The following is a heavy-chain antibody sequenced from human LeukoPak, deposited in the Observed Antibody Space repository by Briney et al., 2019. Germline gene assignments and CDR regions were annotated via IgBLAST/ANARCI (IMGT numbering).Heavy chain of an antibody. V-gene: IGHV1-2*02. D-gene: IGHD3-10*01. CDR1: GYTFTGYY. J-gene: IGHJ4*02. Sequence: GASVKVSCKASGYTFTGYYMHWVRQAPGQGLEWMGWINPNSGGTNYAQKFQGRVTMTRDTSISTAYMELSGLRSDDTAVYYCARDLSNYYGSGSYSLWGQGTLVTVSS. CDR2: INPNSGGT. CDR3: ARDLSNYYGSGSYSL.